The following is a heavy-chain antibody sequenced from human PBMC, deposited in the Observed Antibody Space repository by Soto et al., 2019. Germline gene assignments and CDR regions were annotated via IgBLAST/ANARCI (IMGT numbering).Heavy chain of an antibody. J-gene: IGHJ4*02. CDR3: AHIKMTPITFHYDY. V-gene: IGHV2-5*02. Sequence: SGPTLVNPTQTLTLTCTFSGFSLSTGGVGVGWVRQPPGKALEWLTLIYWDDDKRYSPSPKSRLTITKGTSKDQVVLTMTNVSPVDTGTYYCAHIKMTPITFHYDYWGQGTLVTVSS. D-gene: IGHD3-16*01. CDR1: GFSLSTGGVG. CDR2: IYWDDDK.